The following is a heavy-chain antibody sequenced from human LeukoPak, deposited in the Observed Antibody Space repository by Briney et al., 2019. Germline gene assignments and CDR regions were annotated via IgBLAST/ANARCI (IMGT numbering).Heavy chain of an antibody. CDR1: GGSISSSNW. J-gene: IGHJ4*02. Sequence: PSETLSLTCAVSGGSISSSNWWSLVRQPPGKGLEWIGEIYHSGSTNYNPSLKSRVTISVDKSKNQFSLKLSSVTAADTAVYYCARAYGSGSLYYFDYWGQGTLVTVSS. CDR3: ARAYGSGSLYYFDY. V-gene: IGHV4-4*02. CDR2: IYHSGST. D-gene: IGHD3-10*01.